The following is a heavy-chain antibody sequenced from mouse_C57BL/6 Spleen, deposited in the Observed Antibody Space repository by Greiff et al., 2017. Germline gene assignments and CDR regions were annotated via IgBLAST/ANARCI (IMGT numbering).Heavy chain of an antibody. J-gene: IGHJ3*01. V-gene: IGHV14-4*01. CDR3: TSDGYRFAY. CDR1: GFNIKDDY. Sequence: EVQLQQSGAELVRPGASVKLSCTASGFNIKDDYMHWVKQRPEQGLEWIGWIDPENGDTEYASKFQGKATITADTSSNTAYLQLSSLTSEDTAVYYCTSDGYRFAYWGQGTLVTVSA. D-gene: IGHD2-3*01. CDR2: IDPENGDT.